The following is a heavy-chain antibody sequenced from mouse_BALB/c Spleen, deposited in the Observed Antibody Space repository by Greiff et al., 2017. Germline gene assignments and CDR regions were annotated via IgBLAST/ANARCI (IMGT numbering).Heavy chain of an antibody. CDR2: IYPGDGDT. J-gene: IGHJ3*01. CDR3: ARGLGLRRAWFAY. V-gene: IGHV1-87*01. Sequence: VQLQQSGAELARPGASVKLSCKASGYTFTSYWLQWVKQRPGQGLEWIGAIYPGDGDTRYTQKFKGKATLTADKSSSTAYMQLSSLASEDSAVYYCARGLGLRRAWFAYWGQGTRVTVSA. CDR1: GYTFTSYW. D-gene: IGHD3-1*01.